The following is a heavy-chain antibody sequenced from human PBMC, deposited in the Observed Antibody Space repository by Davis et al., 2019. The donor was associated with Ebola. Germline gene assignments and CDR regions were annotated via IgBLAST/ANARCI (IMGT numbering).Heavy chain of an antibody. CDR1: GFTFSSYA. CDR3: ARDGEHYSDLDY. D-gene: IGHD1-26*01. Sequence: GESLKIPCPASGFTFSSYAMSWVRQAPGKGLEWVANINEDGSEKHYVDSVKGRFTISRDNAKNTLYLQMDSLRAEDTAVYYCARDGEHYSDLDYWGQGTLVTVSS. CDR2: INEDGSEK. V-gene: IGHV3-7*01. J-gene: IGHJ4*02.